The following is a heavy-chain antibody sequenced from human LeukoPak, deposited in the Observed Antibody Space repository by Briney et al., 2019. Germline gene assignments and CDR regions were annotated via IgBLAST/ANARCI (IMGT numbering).Heavy chain of an antibody. CDR2: ISGSGGST. D-gene: IGHD3-10*01. CDR1: GFTFSNYA. CDR3: ARTAATRAVHITMVRGATDYYYYGMDV. Sequence: GGSLRLSCATSGFTFSNYAMTWVRQAPGKGLEWVSAISGSGGSTYYADSVKGRFTVSRDNSKNTLYLQMNSLRAEDTAVYYCARTAATRAVHITMVRGATDYYYYGMDVWGQGTTVTVSS. V-gene: IGHV3-23*01. J-gene: IGHJ6*02.